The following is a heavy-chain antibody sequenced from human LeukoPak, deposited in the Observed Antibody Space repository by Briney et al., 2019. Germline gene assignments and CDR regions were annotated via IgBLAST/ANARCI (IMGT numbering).Heavy chain of an antibody. Sequence: GASVKVSCKASGYTFTSYDINWVRQATGQGLEWMGWMNPNSGNTGYAQKFQGRVTVTRNTSISTAHMELSSLRSEDTAVYYCARKYNVRGWYYYYYMDVWGKGTTVTVSS. CDR3: ARKYNVRGWYYYYYMDV. V-gene: IGHV1-8*01. CDR2: MNPNSGNT. D-gene: IGHD3-10*02. J-gene: IGHJ6*03. CDR1: GYTFTSYD.